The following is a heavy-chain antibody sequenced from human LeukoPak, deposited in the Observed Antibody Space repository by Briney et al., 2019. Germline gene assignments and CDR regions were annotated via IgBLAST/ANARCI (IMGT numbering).Heavy chain of an antibody. CDR2: IYDTEST. Sequence: PSETLSLTCTVSGGSIGGGDFHWSWIRQPPGKGLEWLGYIYDTESTYYNPFLNGRVTISVDTSKNQFSLKLSSVTAADTAVYYCARGRDCGGDCYNYWGQGTLVTVSS. J-gene: IGHJ4*02. V-gene: IGHV4-30-4*08. CDR1: GGSIGGGDFH. CDR3: ARGRDCGGDCYNY. D-gene: IGHD2-21*02.